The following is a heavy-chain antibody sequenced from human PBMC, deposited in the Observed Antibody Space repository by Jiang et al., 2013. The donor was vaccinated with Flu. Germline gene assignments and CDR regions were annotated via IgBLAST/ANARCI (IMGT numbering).Heavy chain of an antibody. CDR1: GFSLITSGVG. J-gene: IGHJ6*02. D-gene: IGHD2-21*02. V-gene: IGHV2-5*02. CDR2: IYWDDDK. Sequence: KPTQTLTLTCTFSGFSLITSGVGVGWIRQPPGKALEWLALIYWDDDKRYSPSLKSRLTITKDTSKNQVVLTMTNMDPVDTATYYCAHRRAYCGGDCYRGEGMDVWGQGTTVTVSS. CDR3: AHRRAYCGGDCYRGEGMDV.